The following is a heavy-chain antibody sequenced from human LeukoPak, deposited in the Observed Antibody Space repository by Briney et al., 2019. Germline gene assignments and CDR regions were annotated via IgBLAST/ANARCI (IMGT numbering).Heavy chain of an antibody. Sequence: PGGSLRLSCAASGFTFKALAMLGVRQAPGKGLEWVAAISYDARNKYYAVSVRGRFTISRDNSRNTLFLQLNSLKAEDTAVYFCARGTTDIVADSSDAFDNWGQGSVVTVSS. CDR3: ARGTTDIVADSSDAFDN. CDR1: GFTFKALA. CDR2: ISYDARNK. V-gene: IGHV3-30*04. D-gene: IGHD5-12*01. J-gene: IGHJ3*02.